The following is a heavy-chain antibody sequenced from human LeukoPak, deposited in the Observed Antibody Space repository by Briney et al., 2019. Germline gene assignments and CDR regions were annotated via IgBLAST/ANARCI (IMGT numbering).Heavy chain of an antibody. J-gene: IGHJ5*02. D-gene: IGHD3-3*01. CDR3: ARATSRLEWLLNWFDP. Sequence: ASVKVSCKAPGYTFTGYYMHWVRQAPGQGLEWMGWINPNSGGTNYAQKFQGRVTMTRDTSISTAYMELSRLRSDDTAVYYCARATSRLEWLLNWFDPWGQGTLVTVSS. CDR2: INPNSGGT. CDR1: GYTFTGYY. V-gene: IGHV1-2*02.